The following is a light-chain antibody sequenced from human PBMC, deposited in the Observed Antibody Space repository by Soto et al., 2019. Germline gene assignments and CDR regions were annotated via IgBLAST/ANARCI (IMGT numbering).Light chain of an antibody. Sequence: DIQMTQSPSSLSASVGDRVTLTCRASQTINNHLNWYQQKPGKAPKFLIYTASNLQSGVPSRFSGSGSGTNFTLTITSLQPEDFATYYCQQSYDVPPTFGQGTRLEIK. CDR1: QTINNH. J-gene: IGKJ5*01. CDR2: TAS. CDR3: QQSYDVPPT. V-gene: IGKV1-39*01.